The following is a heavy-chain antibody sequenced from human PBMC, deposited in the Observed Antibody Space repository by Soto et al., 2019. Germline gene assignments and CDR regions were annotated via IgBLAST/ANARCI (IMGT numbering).Heavy chain of an antibody. CDR3: ARGKGSSWYLFNY. V-gene: IGHV1-2*02. Sequence: AASVKVSCKASGYTFTGYYMHWVRQAPGQGLEWMGWINPNSGGTNYAQKFQGRVTMTRDTSISTAYMELSRLRSDDTAVYYCARGKGSSWYLFNYWGQGTLVTVSS. CDR1: GYTFTGYY. D-gene: IGHD6-13*01. J-gene: IGHJ4*02. CDR2: INPNSGGT.